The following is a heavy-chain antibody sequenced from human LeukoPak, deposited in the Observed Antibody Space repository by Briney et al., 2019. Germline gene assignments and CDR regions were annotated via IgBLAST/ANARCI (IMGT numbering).Heavy chain of an antibody. CDR1: GYTFSDYF. CDR3: GRGQGAVPVTRVDP. Sequence: GASVEVSCKASGYTFSDYFIHWVRQAPGQGLEWMGWISAYNGNTNYAQKFQGRVTMTTDTSTRTAYMELRSLRSDDTAVYYCGRGQGAVPVTRVDPWGQGTLVTVSS. CDR2: ISAYNGNT. V-gene: IGHV1-18*04. D-gene: IGHD2-2*01. J-gene: IGHJ5*02.